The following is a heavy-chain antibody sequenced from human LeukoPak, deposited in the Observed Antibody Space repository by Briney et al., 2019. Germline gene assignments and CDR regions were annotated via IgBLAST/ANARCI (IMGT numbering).Heavy chain of an antibody. J-gene: IGHJ4*02. CDR1: GGSISSSSYY. V-gene: IGHV4-39*07. Sequence: SETLSLTCTVSGGSISSSSYYWGWIRQPPGKGLEWIGSIYYSGSTYYNPSLKSRVTISVDTSKNQFSLKLSSVTAADTAMYYCARHFHSAWFGFWGQGSLVTVSS. CDR2: IYYSGST. CDR3: ARHFHSAWFGF. D-gene: IGHD3-3*02.